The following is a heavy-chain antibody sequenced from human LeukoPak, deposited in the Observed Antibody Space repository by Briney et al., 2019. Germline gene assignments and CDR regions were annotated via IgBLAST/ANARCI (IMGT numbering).Heavy chain of an antibody. CDR2: TYYMSKWSS. CDR3: ARQQWPHGMGV. V-gene: IGHV6-1*01. CDR1: GDSVSSNSAA. J-gene: IGHJ6*02. D-gene: IGHD6-19*01. Sequence: SQTLSLACAISGDSVSSNSAAWNWVRLXXXXXLXWLGRTYYMSKWSSEYAISVKSRITINPDTTKNQISLQLNSVTPADPAIYYWARQQWPHGMGVWGQGTTVAVSS.